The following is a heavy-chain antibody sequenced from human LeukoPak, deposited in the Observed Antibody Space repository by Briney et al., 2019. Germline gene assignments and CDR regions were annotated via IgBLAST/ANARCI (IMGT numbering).Heavy chain of an antibody. CDR1: GFTFSSYW. D-gene: IGHD3-9*01. CDR3: ARDGLRYFDWLLGYYFDY. J-gene: IGHJ4*02. V-gene: IGHV3-7*01. Sequence: GGSLRLSCAASGFTFSSYWMSWVRQAPGKGLEWVANIKQDGSEKYYVDSVKGRFTISRDNAKNSLYLQMNSLRAEDTAVYYCARDGLRYFDWLLGYYFDYWGQGTLVTVSS. CDR2: IKQDGSEK.